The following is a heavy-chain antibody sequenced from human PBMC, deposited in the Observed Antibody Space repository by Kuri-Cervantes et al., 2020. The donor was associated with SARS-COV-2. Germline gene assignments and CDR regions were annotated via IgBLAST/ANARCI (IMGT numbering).Heavy chain of an antibody. V-gene: IGHV3-73*01. CDR3: ARDRSAFGVVIYGYMDV. CDR1: GFLFSASA. J-gene: IGHJ6*03. D-gene: IGHD3-3*01. Sequence: GESLKIFCEVSGFLFSASAIHWVRQGSGKGLEWVGRVRGKANNYATAYAASVKGRFTISRDDSKNMAYLQMNSLRAEGTAVYYCARDRSAFGVVIYGYMDVWGKGTTVTVSS. CDR2: VRGKANNYAT.